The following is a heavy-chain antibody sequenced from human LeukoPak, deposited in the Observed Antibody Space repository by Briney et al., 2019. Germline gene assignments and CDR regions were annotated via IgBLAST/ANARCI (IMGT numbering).Heavy chain of an antibody. CDR3: ASLGAKTANFDY. Sequence: GGSLRLSCAASGFTSSSYAMHWVRQAPGKGLEWVAVISYDGSNKYYADSVKGRFTISRDNSKNTLYLQMNSLRAEDTAVYYCASLGAKTANFDYWGQGTLVTVSS. V-gene: IGHV3-30-3*01. CDR2: ISYDGSNK. D-gene: IGHD1-26*01. J-gene: IGHJ4*02. CDR1: GFTSSSYA.